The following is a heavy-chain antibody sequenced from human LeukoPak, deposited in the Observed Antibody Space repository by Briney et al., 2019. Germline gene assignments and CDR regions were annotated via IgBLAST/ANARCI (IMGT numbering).Heavy chain of an antibody. V-gene: IGHV3-23*01. CDR2: ISDSVGGT. J-gene: IGHJ5*01. Sequence: GGSLRLSCAASGFTFSSYAMTWVRQAPGKWLEWVSGISDSVGGTYYADSVKGRFTLARDNSKNTVQLKMNSLRAEDTALYYCAKGYNSGWFESWGQGALVTVSS. CDR1: GFTFSSYA. D-gene: IGHD6-19*01. CDR3: AKGYNSGWFES.